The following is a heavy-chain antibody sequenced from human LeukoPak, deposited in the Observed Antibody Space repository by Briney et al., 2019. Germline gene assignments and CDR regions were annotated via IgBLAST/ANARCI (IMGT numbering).Heavy chain of an antibody. CDR1: GFRFSSYA. CDR2: ISDDGNFK. D-gene: IGHD5-12*01. Sequence: GSLRLSCAASGFRFSSYALHWVRQAPGKGLEWVAVISDDGNFKYYADSVKGRITVSRDNSKNTVSLQMNSLRPEDTAVYYCARDQLAYSGYDTLFAYWGQGTLVTVSS. CDR3: ARDQLAYSGYDTLFAY. V-gene: IGHV3-30*04. J-gene: IGHJ4*02.